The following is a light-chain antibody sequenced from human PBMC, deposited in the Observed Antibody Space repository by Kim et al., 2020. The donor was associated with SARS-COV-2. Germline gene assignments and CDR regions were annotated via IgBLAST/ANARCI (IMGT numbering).Light chain of an antibody. CDR2: NG. Sequence: GQRVTSSCAGSNSNIGAGYDVHWYQQLPGTAPKVLIYNGNRPSGVPDRFSDSKSGPSASLAITGLQGEDEAEYFCQAFDGSLNNYVFGTGTKVTVL. J-gene: IGLJ1*01. CDR1: NSNIGAGYD. CDR3: QAFDGSLNNYV. V-gene: IGLV1-40*01.